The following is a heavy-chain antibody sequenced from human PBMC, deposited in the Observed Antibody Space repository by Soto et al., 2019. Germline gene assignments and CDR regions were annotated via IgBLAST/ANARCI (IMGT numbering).Heavy chain of an antibody. Sequence: QVVQSGAEVKKPGSSVKVSCKASGGTFNRQAFSWVRQAPGQGLEWMGGFIPIFGTTDYSQKFQGRVNITADEAPSTAYMELSSLTSDDTGVYYCARVDSSMFEGGEWFDPWGQGTLVTVSS. V-gene: IGHV1-69*12. J-gene: IGHJ5*02. CDR2: FIPIFGTT. D-gene: IGHD3-10*02. CDR1: GGTFNRQA. CDR3: ARVDSSMFEGGEWFDP.